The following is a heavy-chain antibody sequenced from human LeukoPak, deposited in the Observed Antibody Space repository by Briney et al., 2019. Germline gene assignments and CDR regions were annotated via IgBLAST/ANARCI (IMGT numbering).Heavy chain of an antibody. CDR1: GGSFSGYY. CDR3: ARLANSYGSGNYDS. D-gene: IGHD3-10*01. Sequence: SETLSLTCAVYGGSFSGYYWSWIRQPPGKGLEWIGEINHSGSTNYNPSLKSRVTISVDTSKNQFSLKLSSVIAADTAVYYCARLANSYGSGNYDSWGQGTLVIVSS. V-gene: IGHV4-34*01. J-gene: IGHJ5*02. CDR2: INHSGST.